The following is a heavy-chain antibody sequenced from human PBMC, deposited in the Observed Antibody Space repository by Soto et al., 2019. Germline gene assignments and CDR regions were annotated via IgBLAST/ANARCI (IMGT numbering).Heavy chain of an antibody. CDR2: IYSGGST. D-gene: IGHD3-3*01. Sequence: EVQLVESGGGLVQPGGSLRLSCVASGFTVSSNYMSWVRQAPGKGLEWVSVIYSGGSTYYADSVKGRFTISRDNSKNTLYLQMNSLRAEDTAVYYCARGDYDFWSGYGGLTNWGQGTLVTVSS. V-gene: IGHV3-66*01. CDR3: ARGDYDFWSGYGGLTN. CDR1: GFTVSSNY. J-gene: IGHJ4*02.